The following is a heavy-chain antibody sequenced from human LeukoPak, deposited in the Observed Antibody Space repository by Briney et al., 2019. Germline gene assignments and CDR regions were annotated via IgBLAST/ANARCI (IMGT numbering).Heavy chain of an antibody. V-gene: IGHV4-59*08. J-gene: IGHJ6*02. Sequence: SETLSLTCTVSGASITRYYWSWIRQPPGKGLEWIGYIYYSGSTNYNPSLKSRVTISVDTSKNQFSLKLSSVTAADTAVYYCARWATLYGMDVWGQGTTVTVSS. CDR1: GASITRYY. CDR3: ARWATLYGMDV. CDR2: IYYSGST.